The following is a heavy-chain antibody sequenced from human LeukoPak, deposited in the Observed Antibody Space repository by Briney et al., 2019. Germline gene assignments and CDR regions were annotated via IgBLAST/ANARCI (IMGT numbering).Heavy chain of an antibody. Sequence: GGSLRLSCAASGFTFSSYWMHWVRQAPGKGLVWVSRINSDGSSTSYADPVKGRFTISRDNAKNTLYLQMNSLRAEDTAVYYCARDQGGILTGYYTEFDYWGQGTLVTVSS. CDR1: GFTFSSYW. J-gene: IGHJ4*02. CDR2: INSDGSST. V-gene: IGHV3-74*01. D-gene: IGHD3-9*01. CDR3: ARDQGGILTGYYTEFDY.